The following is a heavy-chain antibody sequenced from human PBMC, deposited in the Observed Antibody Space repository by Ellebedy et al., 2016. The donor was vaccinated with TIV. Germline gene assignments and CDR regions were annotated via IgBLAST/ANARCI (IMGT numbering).Heavy chain of an antibody. V-gene: IGHV3-23*01. CDR2: ISGSGASA. J-gene: IGHJ5*01. Sequence: GESLKISXAASGFTFSDYGMSWVRQAPGKGPEWVSTISGSGASADYADSVKGRFTVSRDNSKNILSLQMNSLRAEDTAVYYCAKAQVTFTVVVFDFWGQGTQVTVSS. CDR1: GFTFSDYG. CDR3: AKAQVTFTVVVFDF. D-gene: IGHD3-22*01.